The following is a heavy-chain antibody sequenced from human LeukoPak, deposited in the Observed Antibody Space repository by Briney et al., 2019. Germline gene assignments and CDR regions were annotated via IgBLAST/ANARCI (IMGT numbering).Heavy chain of an antibody. CDR1: GYTLTELS. CDR3: ARSKGSYSHSFAFDI. J-gene: IGHJ3*02. D-gene: IGHD1-26*01. Sequence: ASVKVSCKVSGYTLTELSMHWVRQAPGKGLEWMGGFDPEDGETIYAQKFQGRVTMTEDTSTDTAYMELSRLRSDDTAVYYCARSKGSYSHSFAFDIWGQGTMVTVSS. V-gene: IGHV1-24*01. CDR2: FDPEDGET.